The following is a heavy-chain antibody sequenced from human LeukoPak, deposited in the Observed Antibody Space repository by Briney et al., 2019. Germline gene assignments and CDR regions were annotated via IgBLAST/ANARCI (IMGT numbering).Heavy chain of an antibody. CDR1: GFTFDDYA. D-gene: IGHD6-6*01. V-gene: IGHV3-9*01. CDR2: ISWNSGSI. J-gene: IGHJ6*02. CDR3: AKDESSSLEVDYYYGMDV. Sequence: GGSLRLSCAASGFTFDDYAMHWVRQAPGKGLEWVSGISWNSGSIGYADSVKGRFTISRDNAKNSLYLQMNSLRAEDTALYYCAKDESSSLEVDYYYGMDVWGQGTTVTVSS.